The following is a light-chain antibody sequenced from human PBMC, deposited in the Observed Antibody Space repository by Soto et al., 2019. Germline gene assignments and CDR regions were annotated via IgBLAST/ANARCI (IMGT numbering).Light chain of an antibody. V-gene: IGKV3-20*01. Sequence: EIVLTQSPGTLSLSPGERATLSCRASQSVSSSYLAWYQQKPGQAPRLLIYGASSRATRIPDRFSGSGSGTDFTLTNSRLEPEDFSVDFWQQDGNSRAATFGQGTKLEIK. CDR1: QSVSSSY. CDR3: QQDGNSRAAT. CDR2: GAS. J-gene: IGKJ2*01.